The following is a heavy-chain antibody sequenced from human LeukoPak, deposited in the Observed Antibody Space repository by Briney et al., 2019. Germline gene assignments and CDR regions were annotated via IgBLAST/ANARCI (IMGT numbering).Heavy chain of an antibody. D-gene: IGHD2-21*02. Sequence: SETLSLTCTVSGGSISSYYWSWIRQPPGKRLEWIGYIYYSGSTNYNPSLKSRVTISVDTSKNQFSLKLSSVTAADTALYYCVIFTDYYFDYWGQGTLVTVSS. CDR3: VIFTDYYFDY. V-gene: IGHV4-59*01. CDR1: GGSISSYY. J-gene: IGHJ4*02. CDR2: IYYSGST.